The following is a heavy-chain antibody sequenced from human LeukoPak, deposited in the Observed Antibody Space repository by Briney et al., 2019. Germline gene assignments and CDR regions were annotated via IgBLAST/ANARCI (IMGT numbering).Heavy chain of an antibody. J-gene: IGHJ4*02. CDR3: ASLTGYSIYRNYFDY. Sequence: ASVKISCKVSGYTFTDYYMHLVQPAPGKGLEWIGLVDPEDGETIYAEKFQGRVTITADTSTDTAYMELSSLRSEDTAVYYCASLTGYSIYRNYFDYWGQGTLVTVSS. CDR1: GYTFTDYY. CDR2: VDPEDGET. D-gene: IGHD3-9*01. V-gene: IGHV1-69-2*01.